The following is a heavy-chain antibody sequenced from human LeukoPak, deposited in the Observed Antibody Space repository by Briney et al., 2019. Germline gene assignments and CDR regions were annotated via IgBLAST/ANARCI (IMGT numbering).Heavy chain of an antibody. Sequence: PSEPLSLTCGLFGRSIIGYHWNWIRQSPGKGLEWIGEINHSGSANYNPSFKSRVTISLDTSKNQFSLELRSVTAADTAVYYCARDPTTVVSVPYYFDDWGQGTPVTVSS. V-gene: IGHV4-34*01. D-gene: IGHD4-11*01. CDR2: INHSGSA. CDR3: ARDPTTVVSVPYYFDD. J-gene: IGHJ4*02. CDR1: GRSIIGYH.